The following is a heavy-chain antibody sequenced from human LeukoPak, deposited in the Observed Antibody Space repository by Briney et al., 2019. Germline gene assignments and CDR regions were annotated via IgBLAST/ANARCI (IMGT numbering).Heavy chain of an antibody. CDR2: INSDGRTT. CDR3: ARPHYYCSSTSCPFDY. V-gene: IGHV3-74*01. J-gene: IGHJ4*02. Sequence: PGGSLRLSCAASGFSFSSYWMHWVRQAPGKGLVWVSRINSDGRTTSYADSVKGRFTISRDNAKNTMYLQMNSLRAEDTAVYYCARPHYYCSSTSCPFDYWGQGTLVTVSS. CDR1: GFSFSSYW. D-gene: IGHD2-2*01.